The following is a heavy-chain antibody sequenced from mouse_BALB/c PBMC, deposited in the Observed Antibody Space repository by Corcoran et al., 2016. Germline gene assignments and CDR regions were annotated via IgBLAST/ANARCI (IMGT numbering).Heavy chain of an antibody. CDR2: IDPANGNT. J-gene: IGHJ1*01. V-gene: IGHV14-3*02. D-gene: IGHD1-1*01. CDR3: ARESSYYYGSSWYFDV. Sequence: EVQLQQSGAELVKPGASVKLSCTASGFNIKDTYMHWVKQRPEQGLEWIGRIDPANGNTKYDPKFQGKATITADTSSNTAYLQLSSLTSEDTAVYYCARESSYYYGSSWYFDVWGAGTTVTVSS. CDR1: GFNIKDTY.